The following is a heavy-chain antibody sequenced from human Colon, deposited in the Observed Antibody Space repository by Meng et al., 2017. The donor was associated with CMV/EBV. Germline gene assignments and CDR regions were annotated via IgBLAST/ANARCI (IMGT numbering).Heavy chain of an antibody. CDR3: AKSYHHGLFIYDY. J-gene: IGHJ4*02. D-gene: IGHD2-21*01. CDR2: ISGSGGST. CDR1: GFTVSSNY. Sequence: GESLKISCAASGFTVSSNYMSWVRQAPGKGLEWVSAISGSGGSTYYADSVKGRFTISRDNSKNTLYLQMNSLRAEDTAVYYCAKSYHHGLFIYDYWGQGTLVTVSS. V-gene: IGHV3-23*01.